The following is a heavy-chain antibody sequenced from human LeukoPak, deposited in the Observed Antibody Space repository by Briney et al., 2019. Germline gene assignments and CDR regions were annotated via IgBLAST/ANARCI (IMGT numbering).Heavy chain of an antibody. D-gene: IGHD3-9*01. Sequence: SETLSLTCAVYGGAFSGYYWSWIRQPPGKGLEWIGEINHSGSTNYNPSLKSRVTISVDTSKNQFSLKLSSVTAADTAVYYCARLRYFDWLRDTTFDYWGQGTLVTVSS. J-gene: IGHJ4*02. V-gene: IGHV4-34*01. CDR3: ARLRYFDWLRDTTFDY. CDR1: GGAFSGYY. CDR2: INHSGST.